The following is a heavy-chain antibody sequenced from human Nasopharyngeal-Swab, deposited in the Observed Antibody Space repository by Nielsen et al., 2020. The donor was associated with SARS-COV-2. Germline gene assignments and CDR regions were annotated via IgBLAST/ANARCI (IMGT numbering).Heavy chain of an antibody. J-gene: IGHJ4*02. V-gene: IGHV4-34*01. CDR3: ARGNISARLGL. Sequence: SETLSLTCAVYGGSFSGYYWSWIRQPPGKGLEWIGEINHSGSTYYNPSLESRVTMSVDTPKNQFSLKLSSVTAADTAVYYCARGNISARLGLWGQGTLVTVSS. D-gene: IGHD3-16*01. CDR1: GGSFSGYY. CDR2: INHSGST.